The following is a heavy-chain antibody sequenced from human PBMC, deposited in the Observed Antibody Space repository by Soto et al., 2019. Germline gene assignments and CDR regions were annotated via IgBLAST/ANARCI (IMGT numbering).Heavy chain of an antibody. Sequence: GSSLKVSCKAPGDTFTSYYFHWLRQAPGQGLEWMGVVNPHGGSTAYAQRFQGRVTMTRNTPTSTVYMQLTSLRSEDTAVYYCARSSGGNYGIIIEGPNWFDSWGQGTLVTVYS. CDR2: VNPHGGST. D-gene: IGHD3-16*01. J-gene: IGHJ5*01. CDR1: GDTFTSYY. CDR3: ARSSGGNYGIIIEGPNWFDS. V-gene: IGHV1-46*01.